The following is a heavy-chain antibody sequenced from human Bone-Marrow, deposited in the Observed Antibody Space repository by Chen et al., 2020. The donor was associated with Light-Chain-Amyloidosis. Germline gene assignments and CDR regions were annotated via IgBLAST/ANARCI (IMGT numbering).Heavy chain of an antibody. D-gene: IGHD2-21*02. V-gene: IGHV3-48*02. Sequence: EVNLVESGGGLVQPGGSLRLPCVASGSSFSDYSMNWVRQAPGNGLAWIAYISGDTIHKHYADSVKGRFTISRDNAKNSFYLEMNSLRDEDTAVYYCARDYDCGLDYWGQGTLVTVSS. J-gene: IGHJ4*02. CDR2: ISGDTIHK. CDR1: GSSFSDYS. CDR3: ARDYDCGLDY.